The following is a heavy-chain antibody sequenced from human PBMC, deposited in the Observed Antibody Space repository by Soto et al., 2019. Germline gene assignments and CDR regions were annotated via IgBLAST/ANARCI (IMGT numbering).Heavy chain of an antibody. Sequence: QVQLVQSGAEVKKPGASVKVSCKASGYTFSIYGLTWVRRAPGPRFEWMGWISASKGNTNYAQKFQGRVTMTTDTSTSTYYMELRRLRSDDTAIYYCASRSGQLPSYFDYWGQGTLVTVSS. CDR3: ASRSGQLPSYFDY. J-gene: IGHJ4*02. D-gene: IGHD1-1*01. V-gene: IGHV1-18*01. CDR1: GYTFSIYG. CDR2: ISASKGNT.